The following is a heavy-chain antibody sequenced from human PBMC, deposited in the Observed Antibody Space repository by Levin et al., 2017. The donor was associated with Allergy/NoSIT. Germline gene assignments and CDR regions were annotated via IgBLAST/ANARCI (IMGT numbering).Heavy chain of an antibody. CDR2: TYYRSKWYS. CDR3: ARHRLILGRAFDF. D-gene: IGHD2-8*02. Sequence: SSQTLSLPCAISGDSVSSTSVAWNWIRQSPSRGLEWLGRTYYRSKWYSDYAPSVKSRMTINADTSKNQFSLELKSVTPEDTALYYCARHRLILGRAFDFWGLGTLVAVSS. J-gene: IGHJ3*01. CDR1: GDSVSSTSVA. V-gene: IGHV6-1*01.